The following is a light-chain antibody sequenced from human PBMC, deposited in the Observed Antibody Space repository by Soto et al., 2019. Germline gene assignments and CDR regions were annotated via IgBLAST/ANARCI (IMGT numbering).Light chain of an antibody. CDR3: QQRYSDPIT. J-gene: IGKJ5*01. CDR2: AES. CDR1: QSISSY. V-gene: IGKV1-39*01. Sequence: DIQMTQPPSSLSASVGDRVTFTCRASQSISSYLNWYTPKPGKAHKLLIYAESSLQSGVPSRFSGIGSGTDVTLTLSSLQPEEGATDYGQQRYSDPITCGKGPRLAIK.